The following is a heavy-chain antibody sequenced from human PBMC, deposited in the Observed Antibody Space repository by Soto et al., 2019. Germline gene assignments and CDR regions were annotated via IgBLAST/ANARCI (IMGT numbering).Heavy chain of an antibody. CDR1: GSTFSNAW. CDR2: IKSKTDGGTT. V-gene: IGHV3-15*01. J-gene: IGHJ6*02. CDR3: TTERYCTNGVCYTGAYYYYGMDV. D-gene: IGHD2-8*01. Sequence: GGSLRLSCAASGSTFSNAWMSWVRQAPGKGLEWVGRIKSKTDGGTTDYAAPVKGRFTISRDDSKNTLYLQMNSLKTEDTAVYYCTTERYCTNGVCYTGAYYYYGMDVWGQGTTVTVSS.